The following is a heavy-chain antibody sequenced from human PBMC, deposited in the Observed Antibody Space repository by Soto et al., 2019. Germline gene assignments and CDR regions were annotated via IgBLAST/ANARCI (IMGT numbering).Heavy chain of an antibody. J-gene: IGHJ3*02. CDR2: IIPIFGTA. CDR3: ARSITMIVVHAFDI. D-gene: IGHD3-22*01. Sequence: SVKVSCKASGGTFSSYAISWVRQAPGQGLEWMGGIIPIFGTANYAQKFQGRVTITADESTSTAYMELSSLRSEDTAVYYCARSITMIVVHAFDIWGQGTMVTVSS. CDR1: GGTFSSYA. V-gene: IGHV1-69*13.